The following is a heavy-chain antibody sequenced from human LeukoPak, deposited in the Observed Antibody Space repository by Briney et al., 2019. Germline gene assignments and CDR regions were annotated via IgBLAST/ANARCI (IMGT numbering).Heavy chain of an antibody. V-gene: IGHV3-30*02. Sequence: PWGPLRPSFAASGFPFSIYSMNWVRQAPGKGLAWVAFIRYEGSNEYYIDSVKGRFTLSRDNSKNTLYLQMNSLRAEDTAVYYCAKDSAVSGSYPDASDIWGQGTMVTVSS. D-gene: IGHD1-26*01. J-gene: IGHJ3*02. CDR1: GFPFSIYS. CDR2: IRYEGSNE. CDR3: AKDSAVSGSYPDASDI.